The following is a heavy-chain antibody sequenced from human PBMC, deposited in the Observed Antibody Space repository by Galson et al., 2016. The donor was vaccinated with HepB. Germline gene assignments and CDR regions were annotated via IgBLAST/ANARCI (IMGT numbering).Heavy chain of an antibody. Sequence: SLRLSCAASGFTFRNYGMTWVRQAPGKGLEVVSSISRSGDSTDYADSAKGRFTISRDNSKNTLYLQMNSLRAEDTAVYYCAKGYGLWDYWGQGTLVTVSS. J-gene: IGHJ4*02. CDR2: ISRSGDST. CDR3: AKGYGLWDY. D-gene: IGHD5-18*01. CDR1: GFTFRNYG. V-gene: IGHV3-23*01.